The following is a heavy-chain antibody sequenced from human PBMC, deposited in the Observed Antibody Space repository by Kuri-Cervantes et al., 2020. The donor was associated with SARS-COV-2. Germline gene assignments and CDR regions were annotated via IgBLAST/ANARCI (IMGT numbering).Heavy chain of an antibody. V-gene: IGHV2-70*11. CDR3: ARIQATTVIADY. D-gene: IGHD4-11*01. J-gene: IGHJ4*02. CDR2: IDWDDDK. Sequence: SGPTLVKPTQTLTLTCTFSGFSLSTSGMCVSWIRQPPGKALEWLAWIDWDDDKYYKTSLKTRLTISKDTSKNQVVLTMTSVDPVDTATYYCARIQATTVIADYWGQGTLVTVSS. CDR1: GFSLSTSGMC.